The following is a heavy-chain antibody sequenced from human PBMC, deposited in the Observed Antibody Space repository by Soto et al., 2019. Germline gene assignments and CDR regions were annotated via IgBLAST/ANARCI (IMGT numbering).Heavy chain of an antibody. CDR3: ARDQGYCSSTSCYYYYYGMDV. CDR2: IYHGGTV. Sequence: SETLSLTCAVTGDTMNMNAWWTWVRQSPGKGLEWVGEIYHGGTVRYSPALESRLTISLDTSKNQFSLKLSSVTAADTAVYYCARDQGYCSSTSCYYYYYGMDVWGQGTTVTVSS. J-gene: IGHJ6*02. D-gene: IGHD2-2*01. CDR1: GDTMNMNAW. V-gene: IGHV4-4*02.